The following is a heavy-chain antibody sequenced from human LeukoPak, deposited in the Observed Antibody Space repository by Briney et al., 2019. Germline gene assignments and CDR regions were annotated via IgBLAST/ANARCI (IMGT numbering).Heavy chain of an antibody. CDR3: ARTGRGILTGYPDY. D-gene: IGHD3-9*01. CDR1: GYTFTSYG. V-gene: IGHV1-18*01. Sequence: GASVEVSCKASGYTFTSYGISWVRQAPGQGLEWMGWISAYNGNTNYAQKLQGRVTMTTDTSTSTAYMELRSLRSDDTAVYYCARTGRGILTGYPDYWGQGTLVTVSS. CDR2: ISAYNGNT. J-gene: IGHJ4*02.